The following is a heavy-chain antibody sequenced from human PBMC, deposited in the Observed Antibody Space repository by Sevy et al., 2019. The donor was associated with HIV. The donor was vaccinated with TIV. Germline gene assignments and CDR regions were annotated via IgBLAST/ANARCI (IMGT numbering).Heavy chain of an antibody. CDR1: GFSFSNSA. D-gene: IGHD3-3*01. CDR3: VKDPDYNFWRGDYGMDV. V-gene: IGHV3-64D*06. J-gene: IGHJ6*02. CDR2: ISSDGVST. Sequence: WGVLRLSCSGSGFSFSNSAMNWVRQTPGKGLKYVSAISSDGVSTYYTDSVRGRFTISRDNSKNTLYLQMSSLRVEDTAVYYCVKDPDYNFWRGDYGMDVWGQGTTVTVSS.